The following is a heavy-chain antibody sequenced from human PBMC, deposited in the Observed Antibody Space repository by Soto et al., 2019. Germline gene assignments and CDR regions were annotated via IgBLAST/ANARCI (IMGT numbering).Heavy chain of an antibody. D-gene: IGHD1-26*01. Sequence: GGSRRVSCAAAGFTFSSYAMSWVRQAPGKGLEWVSGVSDSSGRTYYADSVKGRFTISRDNSKNTLYLQMNSMRADDTAVYFCAKDRRELAVFDYWGQGTPVTVSS. CDR1: GFTFSSYA. CDR3: AKDRRELAVFDY. J-gene: IGHJ4*02. V-gene: IGHV3-23*01. CDR2: VSDSSGRT.